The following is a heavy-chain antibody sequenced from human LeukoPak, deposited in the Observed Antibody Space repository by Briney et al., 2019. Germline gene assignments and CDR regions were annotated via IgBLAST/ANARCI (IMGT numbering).Heavy chain of an antibody. D-gene: IGHD4-17*01. CDR3: ARSRRYGDWYFDL. V-gene: IGHV3-53*01. Sequence: GGSLRLSCAASGFTVSSNYMSWVRQAPGKGLEWVSVIYSGGSTYYADSVKGRFTISRDNSKNTLYLQMNSLRAEDTAVYYCARSRRYGDWYFDLWGRGTLVTVSS. CDR1: GFTVSSNY. J-gene: IGHJ2*01. CDR2: IYSGGST.